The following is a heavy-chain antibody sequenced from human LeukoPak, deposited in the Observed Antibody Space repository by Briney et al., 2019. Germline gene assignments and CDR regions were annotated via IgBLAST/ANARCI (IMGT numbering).Heavy chain of an antibody. CDR3: ARTLRTQAFDY. Sequence: SETLSLTCTVSGGSISSYYWSWIRQPPGKGLEWIGYIYYSGSTNYNPSLKSRVTISVDTSKNQFSLKLSSVTAADTAVYYCARTLRTQAFDYWGQGTLVTVSS. D-gene: IGHD1-14*01. CDR2: IYYSGST. J-gene: IGHJ4*02. CDR1: GGSISSYY. V-gene: IGHV4-59*01.